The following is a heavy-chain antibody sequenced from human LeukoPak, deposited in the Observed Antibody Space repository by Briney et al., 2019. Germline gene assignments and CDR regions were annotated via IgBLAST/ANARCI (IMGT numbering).Heavy chain of an antibody. Sequence: GGSLRLSCAASGFDFNNYNMNWVRQAPGKGLEWVSSITSSGTYKYYADSVKGRFTISRDNAKNSLYLQMNSLRAEDTAVYYCARDQTPFVWGQGTLVTVSS. V-gene: IGHV3-21*01. CDR3: ARDQTPFV. CDR1: GFDFNNYN. J-gene: IGHJ4*02. CDR2: ITSSGTYK.